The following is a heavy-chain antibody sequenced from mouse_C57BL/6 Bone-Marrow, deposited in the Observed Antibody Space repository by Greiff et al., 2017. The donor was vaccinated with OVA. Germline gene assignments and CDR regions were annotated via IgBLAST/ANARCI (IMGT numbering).Heavy chain of an antibody. D-gene: IGHD2-1*01. CDR1: GYSITSDY. J-gene: IGHJ4*01. Sequence: EVKLVESGPGLAKPSQTLSLTCSVTGYSITSDYWNWIRKFPGNKLEYMGYISYSGSTYYNPSLKSRISITRDTSKNQYYLQLNSVTTEDTATYYCARSPRDGNYAMEYWGQGTSVTVSS. V-gene: IGHV3-8*01. CDR2: ISYSGST. CDR3: ARSPRDGNYAMEY.